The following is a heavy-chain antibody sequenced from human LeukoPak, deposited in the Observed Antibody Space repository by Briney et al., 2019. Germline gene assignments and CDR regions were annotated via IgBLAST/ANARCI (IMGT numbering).Heavy chain of an antibody. V-gene: IGHV4-59*08. CDR2: IYYTGSS. Sequence: SETLSLTCSVSGGSISGYYWSWIRQPPWKGLEWIGYIYYTGSSNYNPSLKSRVTISVDTSKNQFSLKLSPVTAADTAVYYCARHVSAAGRTFWDYWGQGTLVTVSS. D-gene: IGHD6-13*01. CDR3: ARHVSAAGRTFWDY. CDR1: GGSISGYY. J-gene: IGHJ4*02.